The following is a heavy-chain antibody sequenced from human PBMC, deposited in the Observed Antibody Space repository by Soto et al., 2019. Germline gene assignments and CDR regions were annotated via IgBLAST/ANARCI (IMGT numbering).Heavy chain of an antibody. CDR2: FDPEDGET. J-gene: IGHJ4*02. CDR3: ATWGTRYSSSWDHFYY. V-gene: IGHV1-24*01. CDR1: GYTLTELS. D-gene: IGHD6-13*01. Sequence: ASVKVSCKVSGYTLTELSMHWVRQAPGKGLEWMGGFDPEDGETIYAQKFQGRVTMTEDTSTDTAYMELSSLRSEDTAVYYCATWGTRYSSSWDHFYYWGQGTLVTVSS.